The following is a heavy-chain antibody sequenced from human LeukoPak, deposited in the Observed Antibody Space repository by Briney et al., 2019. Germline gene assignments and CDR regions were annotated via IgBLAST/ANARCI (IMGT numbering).Heavy chain of an antibody. Sequence: VGSLRLSRAASGFTFSSYAMHWVRQAPGKGLEYVSAISSNGGSTYYANSVKGRFTISRDNSKNTLYLQMGSLRAEDMAVYYCARDTLGYYYYGMDVWGQGTTVTVSS. J-gene: IGHJ6*02. CDR1: GFTFSSYA. V-gene: IGHV3-64*01. CDR3: ARDTLGYYYYGMDV. CDR2: ISSNGGST.